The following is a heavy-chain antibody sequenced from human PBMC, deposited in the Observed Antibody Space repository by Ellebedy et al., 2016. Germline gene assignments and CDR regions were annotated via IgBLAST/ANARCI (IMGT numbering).Heavy chain of an antibody. CDR3: ATCSTLDAFDI. CDR2: IYHSGST. J-gene: IGHJ3*02. Sequence: SETLSLXXTVSGYSISSGYYWGWIRQPPGKGLEWIGSIYHSGSTYYNPSLKSRVTISVDTSKNQFSLKLSSVTAADTAVYYCATCSTLDAFDIWGQGTMVTVSS. V-gene: IGHV4-38-2*02. CDR1: GYSISSGYY. D-gene: IGHD2-2*01.